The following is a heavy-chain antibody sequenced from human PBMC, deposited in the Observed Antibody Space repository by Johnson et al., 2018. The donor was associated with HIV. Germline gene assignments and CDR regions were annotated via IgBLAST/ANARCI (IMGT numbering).Heavy chain of an antibody. J-gene: IGHJ3*02. Sequence: VQLVESGGGVVQPGRSLRLSCAASGFTFSSYAMHWVRQAPGKGLEWVAVISYDGSNKYYADSVKGRFTISRDNSKNTLYLQMNSLRAEDTAVYYCARDYQDSRIDAFDIWGQGTMVTVSS. CDR1: GFTFSSYA. CDR3: ARDYQDSRIDAFDI. CDR2: ISYDGSNK. V-gene: IGHV3-30-3*01. D-gene: IGHD6-13*01.